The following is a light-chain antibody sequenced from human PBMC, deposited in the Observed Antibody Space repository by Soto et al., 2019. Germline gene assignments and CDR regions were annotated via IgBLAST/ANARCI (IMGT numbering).Light chain of an antibody. V-gene: IGKV3-20*01. CDR3: HQYGTAPLT. Sequence: EIVLTQSPGTLSLSPGERATLSCRASQGVSSTYFAWYQQKPGQAPRLLMYDASSRATGIPDRFSGSGSGTDFTLTISRLEPEDFSVYYCHQYGTAPLTFGPGTKVDIK. CDR1: QGVSSTY. CDR2: DAS. J-gene: IGKJ3*01.